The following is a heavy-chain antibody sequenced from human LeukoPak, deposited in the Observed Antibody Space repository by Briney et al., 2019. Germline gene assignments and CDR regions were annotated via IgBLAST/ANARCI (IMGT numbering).Heavy chain of an antibody. CDR1: GGSISSYY. D-gene: IGHD3-10*01. Sequence: HPETLSLTCTVSGGSISSYYWSWIRQPAGKGLEWIGRIYTSGSTNYNPSLKSRVTMSVDTSKNQFSLKLSSVTAADTAVYYCARDANRGSWFGELLHSYYYYMDVWGKGTTVTISS. CDR2: IYTSGST. CDR3: ARDANRGSWFGELLHSYYYYMDV. J-gene: IGHJ6*03. V-gene: IGHV4-4*07.